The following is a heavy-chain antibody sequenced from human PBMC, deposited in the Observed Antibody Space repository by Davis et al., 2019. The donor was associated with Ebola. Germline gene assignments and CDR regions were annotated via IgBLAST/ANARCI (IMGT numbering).Heavy chain of an antibody. V-gene: IGHV6-1*01. Sequence: LRLSCALSSSSFSGSSGAWNWIRQSPSRGLEWLGRTYYSSKWFNDYAVSLNGRIAINPDTSKNQFSLQLNSVTPEDTAVYYCARGWGRRGLGVWGQGTTVTVSS. CDR3: ARGWGRRGLGV. CDR2: TYYSSKWFN. J-gene: IGHJ6*02. D-gene: IGHD1-26*01. CDR1: SSSFSGSSGA.